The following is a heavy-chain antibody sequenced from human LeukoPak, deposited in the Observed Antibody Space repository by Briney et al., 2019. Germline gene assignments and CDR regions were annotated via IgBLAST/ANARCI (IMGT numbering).Heavy chain of an antibody. D-gene: IGHD4/OR15-4a*01. CDR3: ARAVRLWDYGMDV. CDR2: IKQDGSEK. J-gene: IGHJ6*02. Sequence: GGSLRLSCAASGFTFSSYAMSWVRQAPGKGLEWVANIKQDGSEKYYVDSVKGRFTISRDNAKNSLYLQMNSLRAEDTAVYYCARAVRLWDYGMDVWGQGTTVTVSS. CDR1: GFTFSSYA. V-gene: IGHV3-7*03.